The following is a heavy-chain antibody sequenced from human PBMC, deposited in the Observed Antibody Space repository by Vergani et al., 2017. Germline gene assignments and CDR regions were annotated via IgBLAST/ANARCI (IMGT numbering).Heavy chain of an antibody. Sequence: EVQLVASGEGLVKPGGSLSVSCAASGLTFGLAWMSWVRQAQGKGLGWVRRVKSKSDGGIVDYAAPVKGRFTISRDDSRTMLYLQMNSLIAEDTAVYFCAAGLWFGDGDIWGRGTMVTVSS. CDR3: AAGLWFGDGDI. CDR2: VKSKSDGGIV. J-gene: IGHJ3*02. V-gene: IGHV3-15*01. D-gene: IGHD3-10*01. CDR1: GLTFGLAW.